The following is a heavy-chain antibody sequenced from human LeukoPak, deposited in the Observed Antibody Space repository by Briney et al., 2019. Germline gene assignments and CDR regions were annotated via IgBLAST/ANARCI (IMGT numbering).Heavy chain of an antibody. V-gene: IGHV4-34*01. CDR2: INHSGST. D-gene: IGHD3-10*01. CDR3: ARAPYYYGSGSYRFSLDY. CDR1: GGSFSGYY. Sequence: PSETLSLTCAVYGGSFSGYYWSWIRQPPGKGLEWIGEINHSGSTYYNPSLKSRVTISVDTSKNQFSLKLSSVTAADTAVYYCARAPYYYGSGSYRFSLDYWGQGTLVTVSS. J-gene: IGHJ4*02.